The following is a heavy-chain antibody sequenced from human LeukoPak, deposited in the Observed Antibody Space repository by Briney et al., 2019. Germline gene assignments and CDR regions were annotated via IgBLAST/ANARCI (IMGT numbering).Heavy chain of an antibody. Sequence: PGGSLRLSCAASGFTFSNAWMSWVRQAPGKGLEWVGRIKSKTDGGTTDYAAPVKGRFTTSRDDSKNTLYLQMNSLKTEDTAVYYCTTGVTAGQDFDYWGQGTLVTVSS. CDR3: TTGVTAGQDFDY. CDR1: GFTFSNAW. CDR2: IKSKTDGGTT. D-gene: IGHD3-16*01. V-gene: IGHV3-15*01. J-gene: IGHJ4*02.